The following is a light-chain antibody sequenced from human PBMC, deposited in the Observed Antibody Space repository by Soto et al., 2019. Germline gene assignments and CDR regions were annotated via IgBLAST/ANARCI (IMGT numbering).Light chain of an antibody. CDR2: GAS. J-gene: IGKJ1*01. CDR3: QQYGSSGT. V-gene: IGKV3-20*01. Sequence: IMLAQCPGTLSVSPGERATVSCRASQSVSSYLAWYQQKPGQAPRLLIYGASNRATGIPDRFSGSGSGTDFTLTISGLEPEDFAVYYCQQYGSSGTFGQGTKVDIK. CDR1: QSVSSY.